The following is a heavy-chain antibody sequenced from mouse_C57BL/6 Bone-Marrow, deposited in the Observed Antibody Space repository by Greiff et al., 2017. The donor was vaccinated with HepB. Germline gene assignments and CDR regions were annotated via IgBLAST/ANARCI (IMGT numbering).Heavy chain of an antibody. Sequence: QVQLKQPGAELVRPGSSVKLSCKASGYTFTSYWMHWVKQRPIQGLEWIGNIDPSDSETHYNQKFKDKATLTVDKSSSTAYMQLSSLTSEDSAVYYCARGHYDYLDYWGQGTTLTVSS. J-gene: IGHJ2*01. D-gene: IGHD2-4*01. V-gene: IGHV1-52*01. CDR2: IDPSDSET. CDR3: ARGHYDYLDY. CDR1: GYTFTSYW.